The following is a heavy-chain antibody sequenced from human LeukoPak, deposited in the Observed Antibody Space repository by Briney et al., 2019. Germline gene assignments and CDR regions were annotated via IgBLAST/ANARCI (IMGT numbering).Heavy chain of an antibody. CDR2: IYPAESNI. Sequence: GESLKISCKGSGYSFPTYWIAWVRQMPGKGLEWMGIIYPAESNIRYSPSFQGQVTISADKSISTAYLQWSSLKASDTAMYYCARPPSRGYSSSFEYWGQGTLVTVSS. J-gene: IGHJ4*02. CDR1: GYSFPTYW. CDR3: ARPPSRGYSSSFEY. V-gene: IGHV5-51*01. D-gene: IGHD2-2*03.